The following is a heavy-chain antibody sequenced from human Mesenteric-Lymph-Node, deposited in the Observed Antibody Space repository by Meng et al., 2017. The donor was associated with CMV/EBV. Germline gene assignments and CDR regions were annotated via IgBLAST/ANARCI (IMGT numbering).Heavy chain of an antibody. D-gene: IGHD3-22*01. CDR2: VYHSGST. CDR3: ARMNYYDSSGYYFDY. V-gene: IGHV4-30-2*01. CDR1: GASISSGYS. Sequence: SGASISSGYSWSWIRQPPGKGLEWIGYVYHSGSTSYNPSLKSRVTISVDRPKNQFSLKLTSVNAADTAVYYCARMNYYDSSGYYFDYWGQGTLVTVSS. J-gene: IGHJ4*02.